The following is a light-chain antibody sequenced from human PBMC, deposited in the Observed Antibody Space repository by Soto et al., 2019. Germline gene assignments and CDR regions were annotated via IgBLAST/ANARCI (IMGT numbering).Light chain of an antibody. Sequence: DIVSTQSPLSLPFTPLEPATLSCRASQSVSTYLAWYQQKPGQAPRLLIYDASNRATGIPARFSGSGSGTDFTLTISSLEPEDFAVYYCQQRSDWPPITFGQGTRLEIK. J-gene: IGKJ5*01. CDR2: DAS. CDR1: QSVSTY. V-gene: IGKV3-11*01. CDR3: QQRSDWPPIT.